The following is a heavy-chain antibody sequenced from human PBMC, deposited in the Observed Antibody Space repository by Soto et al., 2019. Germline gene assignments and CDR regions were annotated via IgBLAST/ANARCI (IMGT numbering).Heavy chain of an antibody. CDR2: IIPIFGTA. J-gene: IGHJ6*02. CDR1: GGTFSSYA. Sequence: SVKVSCKASGGTFSSYAISWVRQSPVQGLEWMGGIIPIFGTANYAQKFQGRVTITADESTSTAYMELSSLRSEDTAVYYCARGRLMVYAISYYYYGMDVWGQGTTVTVSS. CDR3: ARGRLMVYAISYYYYGMDV. D-gene: IGHD2-8*01. V-gene: IGHV1-69*13.